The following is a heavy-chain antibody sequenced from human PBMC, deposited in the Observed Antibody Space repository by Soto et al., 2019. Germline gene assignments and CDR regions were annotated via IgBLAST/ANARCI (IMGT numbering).Heavy chain of an antibody. CDR2: IYYSGST. CDR1: GGSISSYY. J-gene: IGHJ5*02. CDR3: ARYGYCSGGSCYSDNWFDP. Sequence: PSETLSLTCTVSGGSISSYYWSWIRQPPGKGLEWIGYIYYSGSTYYNPSLKSRVTISVDTSKNQFSLKLSSVTAADTAVYYCARYGYCSGGSCYSDNWFDPWGQGTLVTVSS. V-gene: IGHV4-59*12. D-gene: IGHD2-15*01.